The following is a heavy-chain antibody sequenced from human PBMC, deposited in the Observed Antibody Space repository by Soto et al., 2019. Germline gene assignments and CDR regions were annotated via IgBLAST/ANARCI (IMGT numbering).Heavy chain of an antibody. J-gene: IGHJ6*03. V-gene: IGHV3-23*01. CDR1: GFTFSSYA. D-gene: IGHD5-18*01. CDR2: ISGSGGST. Sequence: PGGSLRLSCAASGFTFSSYAMSWVRQAPGKGLEWVSAISGSGGSTYYADSVKGRFTISRDNSKNTLYLQMNSLRAEDTAVYYCAKSGGYPVEVYYSYYMDVWGKGTTVTVSS. CDR3: AKSGGYPVEVYYSYYMDV.